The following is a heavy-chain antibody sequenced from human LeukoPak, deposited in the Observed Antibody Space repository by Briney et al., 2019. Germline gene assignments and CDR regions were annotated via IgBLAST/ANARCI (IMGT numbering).Heavy chain of an antibody. J-gene: IGHJ4*02. D-gene: IGHD5-12*01. CDR2: ISWNSGSI. CDR1: GFTFDDYA. Sequence: GGSLGLSCAASGFTFDDYAMHWVRQAPGKGLEWVLGISWNSGSIGYADSVKGRFTISRDNAKNSLYLQMNSLRAEDTALYYCAKDKSSGYDLGPSFDYWGQGTLVTVSS. V-gene: IGHV3-9*01. CDR3: AKDKSSGYDLGPSFDY.